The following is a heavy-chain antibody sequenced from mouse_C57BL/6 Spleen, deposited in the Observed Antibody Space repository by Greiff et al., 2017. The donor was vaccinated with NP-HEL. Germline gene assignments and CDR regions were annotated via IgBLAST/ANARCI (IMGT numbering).Heavy chain of an antibody. Sequence: EVMLVESGGGLVKPGGSLKLSCAASGFTFSDYRMHWVRQAPEKGLEWVAYISSGSSTIYYADTVKGRFTISRDNAKNTLFLQMTSLRSEDTAMYYCARAGYGPFAYWGQGTLVTVSA. D-gene: IGHD2-10*02. CDR1: GFTFSDYR. CDR2: ISSGSSTI. V-gene: IGHV5-17*01. J-gene: IGHJ3*01. CDR3: ARAGYGPFAY.